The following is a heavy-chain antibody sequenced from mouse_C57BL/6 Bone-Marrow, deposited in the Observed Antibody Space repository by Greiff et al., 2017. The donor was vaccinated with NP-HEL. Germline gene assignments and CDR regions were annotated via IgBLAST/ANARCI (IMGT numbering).Heavy chain of an antibody. J-gene: IGHJ3*01. Sequence: QVQLQQSGAELARPGASVKLSCKASGYTFTSYGISWVKQRTGQGLEWIGEIYPRSGNTYYNEKFKGKATLTADKSSSTAYMEIRSLTSEDSAVYFCARVNSFAYWGQGTLVTVSA. CDR3: ARVNSFAY. CDR1: GYTFTSYG. CDR2: IYPRSGNT. D-gene: IGHD1-3*01. V-gene: IGHV1-81*01.